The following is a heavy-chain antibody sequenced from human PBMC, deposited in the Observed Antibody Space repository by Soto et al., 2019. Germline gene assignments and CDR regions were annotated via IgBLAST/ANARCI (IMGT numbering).Heavy chain of an antibody. CDR3: ARDGGRHSGGIDY. Sequence: QVQLVQSGAEVKKPGSSVKVSCKASGGTFSSYSINWVRQAPGQGLEGMGEIIPIFGTANYAKKFQGRVTFTADESTSTAYMELSSLRSEDTAVYYCARDGGRHSGGIDYWGQGTLVTVSS. V-gene: IGHV1-69*01. J-gene: IGHJ4*02. CDR1: GGTFSSYS. D-gene: IGHD1-26*01. CDR2: IIPIFGTA.